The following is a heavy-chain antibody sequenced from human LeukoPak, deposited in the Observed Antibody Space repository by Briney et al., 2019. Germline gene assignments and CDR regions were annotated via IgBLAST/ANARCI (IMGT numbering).Heavy chain of an antibody. CDR2: ISYDGSNK. Sequence: GRSLRLSCTASGVTFSSYAMHWVRQAPGKGLEWVAVISYDGSNKYYADSVKGRFTISRDNSENTLYLQMNSLRAEDTAVYYCARVPTRSSGYYGNYWGQGTLVTVSS. CDR1: GVTFSSYA. V-gene: IGHV3-30*04. D-gene: IGHD3-22*01. J-gene: IGHJ4*02. CDR3: ARVPTRSSGYYGNY.